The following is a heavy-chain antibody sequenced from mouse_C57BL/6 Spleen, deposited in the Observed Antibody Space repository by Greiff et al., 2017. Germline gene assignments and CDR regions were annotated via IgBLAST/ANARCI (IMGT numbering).Heavy chain of an antibody. CDR3: AISGYYGSRGY. J-gene: IGHJ2*01. V-gene: IGHV1-55*01. CDR2: IYPGSGST. CDR1: GYTFTSYW. D-gene: IGHD1-1*01. Sequence: QVQLQQPGAELVKPGASVKMSCKASGYTFTSYWITWVKQRPGQGLEWLGDIYPGSGSTNYNEKFKSKATLTVDTSSSSAYMQLSSLTSEDSAVYYCAISGYYGSRGYWGPGTTLTVSS.